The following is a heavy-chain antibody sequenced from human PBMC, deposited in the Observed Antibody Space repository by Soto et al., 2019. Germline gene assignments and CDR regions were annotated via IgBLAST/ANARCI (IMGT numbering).Heavy chain of an antibody. CDR2: IYYSGST. CDR3: ARQVWGGYYVPYYFDH. CDR1: GGSVSSSTYY. D-gene: IGHD3-3*01. Sequence: QLQLQESGPGLVKPSETLSLTCTVSGGSVSSSTYYWGWIRQPPGKGLDWIGTIYYSGSTYYNPSLKSRVTISVDTSKNQFSLKLSSVAAADTAVYYCARQVWGGYYVPYYFDHWGQGALVTVSS. J-gene: IGHJ4*02. V-gene: IGHV4-39*01.